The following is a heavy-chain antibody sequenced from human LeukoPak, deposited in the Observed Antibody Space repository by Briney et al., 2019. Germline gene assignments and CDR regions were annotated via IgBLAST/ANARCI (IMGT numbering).Heavy chain of an antibody. Sequence: GGSLRLPCAASGFTFSSYSMNWVRQAPGKGLEWVSYISSSSSTIYYADSVKGRFTISRDNAKNSLYLQMNSLRAEDTAVYYCARATEYSSSYYYYYYMDVWGKGTTVTVSS. V-gene: IGHV3-48*04. CDR3: ARATEYSSSYYYYYYMDV. J-gene: IGHJ6*03. CDR1: GFTFSSYS. D-gene: IGHD6-6*01. CDR2: ISSSSSTI.